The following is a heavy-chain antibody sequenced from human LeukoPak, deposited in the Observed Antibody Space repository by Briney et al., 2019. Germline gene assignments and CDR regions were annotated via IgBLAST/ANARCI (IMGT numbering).Heavy chain of an antibody. J-gene: IGHJ3*02. D-gene: IGHD5-24*01. CDR2: INPNSGGT. Sequence: ASVKVSCKASGYTFTGYYMHWVRQAPGQGLEWMGWINPNSGGTNYAQKFQGRVTMTRDTSISTAYMELSGLRSDDTAVYYCARANPGRADAFDIWGQGTMVTVSS. V-gene: IGHV1-2*02. CDR1: GYTFTGYY. CDR3: ARANPGRADAFDI.